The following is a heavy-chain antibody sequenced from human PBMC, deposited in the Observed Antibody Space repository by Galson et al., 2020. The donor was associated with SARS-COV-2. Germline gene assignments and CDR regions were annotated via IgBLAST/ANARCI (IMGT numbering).Heavy chain of an antibody. J-gene: IGHJ4*02. CDR1: RFTFSNAW. V-gene: IGHV3-15*01. D-gene: IGHD3-22*01. CDR2: SKSKTEGGTT. Sequence: SLKLSCAASRFTFSNAWMSWVRQAPGKGLEWVGRSKSKTEGGTTDYAAPVKGRFTISRDDSKNTLYLQMNSRKTEDTAVYYCTTGESSYDSGGYLFDYWGQGTLVTVSS. CDR3: TTGESSYDSGGYLFDY.